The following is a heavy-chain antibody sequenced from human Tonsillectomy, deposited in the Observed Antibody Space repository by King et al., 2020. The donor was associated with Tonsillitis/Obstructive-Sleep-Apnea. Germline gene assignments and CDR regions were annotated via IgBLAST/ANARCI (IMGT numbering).Heavy chain of an antibody. CDR1: GYSFTSYW. J-gene: IGHJ4*02. V-gene: IGHV5-10-1*01. CDR2: IDPSDSYT. D-gene: IGHD2-15*01. CDR3: ARPDCSGGSCYSFRY. Sequence: QLVQSGAEVKKPGESLRISCKGSGYSFTSYWISWVRQMPGKGLEWMGRIDPSDSYTNYSPSFQGHVTISADKSISTACLQWSSLKASDTAMYYCARPDCSGGSCYSFRYWGQGTLVTVSS.